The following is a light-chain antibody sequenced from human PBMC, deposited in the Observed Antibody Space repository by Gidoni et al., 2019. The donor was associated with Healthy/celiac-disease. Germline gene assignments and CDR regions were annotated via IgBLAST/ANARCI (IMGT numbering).Light chain of an antibody. J-gene: IGKJ4*01. CDR3: QQRSNWPQLT. CDR2: DAS. Sequence: IVLTQSPATLASSPGERATLSCRPSQSVSSYLAWYQQKPGQAPRLLIYDASYSATGIPARFSGSGSGTDFTLTISSLEPEDFVLYYCQQRSNWPQLTFGGGTKVEIK. CDR1: QSVSSY. V-gene: IGKV3-11*01.